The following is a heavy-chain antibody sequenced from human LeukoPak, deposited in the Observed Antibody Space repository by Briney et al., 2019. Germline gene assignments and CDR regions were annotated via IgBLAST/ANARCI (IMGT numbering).Heavy chain of an antibody. V-gene: IGHV3-23*01. Sequence: GGSLRLSCAASEFTFSSYAMSWVRQAPGKGLEWVSAISGSGGSTYYADSVKGRFTISRDNSKNTLYLQMNSLRAEDTAVYYCAKSDSSIGGVFEDYDYVWGSYRPSYYFDYWGQGTLVTVSS. D-gene: IGHD3-16*02. CDR3: AKSDSSIGGVFEDYDYVWGSYRPSYYFDY. CDR1: EFTFSSYA. CDR2: ISGSGGST. J-gene: IGHJ4*02.